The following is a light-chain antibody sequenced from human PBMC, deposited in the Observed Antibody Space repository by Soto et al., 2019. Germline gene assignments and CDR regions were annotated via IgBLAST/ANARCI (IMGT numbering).Light chain of an antibody. J-gene: IGKJ1*01. CDR1: QTISNY. CDR2: RSS. CDR3: QQYYSYAT. V-gene: IGKV1-5*03. Sequence: DIQMTQSPSTLSASVGDRVTITCRARQTISNYLTWYQQRPGKAPKLLIYRSSILQNGVPSRFSGSGSGTEFTLTISSLQPDDFATYYCQQYYSYATFGQGTRVEI.